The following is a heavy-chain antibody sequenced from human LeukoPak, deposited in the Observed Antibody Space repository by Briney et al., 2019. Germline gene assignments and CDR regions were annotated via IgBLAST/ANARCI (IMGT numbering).Heavy chain of an antibody. CDR2: IGTAYSTV. Sequence: GGSLRLSCGASGFIFSDYYMGWIRQAPGVGLEWVSYIGTAYSTVYADSVKGRFTISRDNAKSSLSLQMSSQRAEDTAVYYCARTGYWNGYAFDYWGQGTPVTVSS. D-gene: IGHD3-3*01. J-gene: IGHJ4*02. CDR1: GFIFSDYY. V-gene: IGHV3-11*04. CDR3: ARTGYWNGYAFDY.